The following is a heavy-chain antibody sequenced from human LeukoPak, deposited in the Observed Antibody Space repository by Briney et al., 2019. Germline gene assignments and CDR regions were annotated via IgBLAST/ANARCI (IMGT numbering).Heavy chain of an antibody. CDR3: TTGLATYYYGSGIFYYMDV. Sequence: GGSLRLSCAASGFTFSSYWMSWVRQAPGKGLEWVGRIKSKTDGGTTDYAAPVKGRFTISRDDSKNTLYLQMNSLKTEDTAVYYCTTGLATYYYGSGIFYYMDVWGKGTTVTISS. CDR1: GFTFSSYW. J-gene: IGHJ6*03. V-gene: IGHV3-15*01. CDR2: IKSKTDGGTT. D-gene: IGHD3-10*01.